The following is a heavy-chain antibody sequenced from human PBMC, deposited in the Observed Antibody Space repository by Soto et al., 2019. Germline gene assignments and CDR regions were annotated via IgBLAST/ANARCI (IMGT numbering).Heavy chain of an antibody. V-gene: IGHV1-69*01. Sequence: QVQLVQSGAEVKKPGSSVKVSCKASGGTFSSYAISWVRQAPGQGLEWMGGIIPIVGTANYAQKFQGRVTITADESTSTAYMELSSLRSEDTAVYYCARGGVVAAMDYYYGMDVWGQGTTVTVSS. CDR3: ARGGVVAAMDYYYGMDV. J-gene: IGHJ6*02. CDR2: IIPIVGTA. CDR1: GGTFSSYA. D-gene: IGHD2-15*01.